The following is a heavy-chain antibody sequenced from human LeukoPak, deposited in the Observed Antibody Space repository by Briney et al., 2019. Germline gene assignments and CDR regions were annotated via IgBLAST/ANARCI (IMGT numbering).Heavy chain of an antibody. J-gene: IGHJ4*02. V-gene: IGHV3-23*01. CDR1: GFTFSSYA. D-gene: IGHD2-15*01. Sequence: GGSLRLSCAASGFTFSSYAMSWVRQAPGKGLEWVSAISGSGGSTYYADSVKGWFTISRDNSKNTLYLQMNSLRAEDTAVYYCAKVQGRYCSGGSCLNDYWGQGTLVTVSS. CDR2: ISGSGGST. CDR3: AKVQGRYCSGGSCLNDY.